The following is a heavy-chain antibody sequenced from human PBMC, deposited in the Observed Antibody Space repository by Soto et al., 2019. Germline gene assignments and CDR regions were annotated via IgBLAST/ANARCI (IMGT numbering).Heavy chain of an antibody. D-gene: IGHD2-2*01. CDR2: ISGSGRYI. V-gene: IGHV3-21*01. CDR3: AREGSTSSYYMDV. J-gene: IGHJ6*03. CDR1: GFMFDTYS. Sequence: EVQLVESGGGLVKPGGSLRLSCAASGFMFDTYSMDWVRQAPGKGLEWVSSISGSGRYIYYADSVKGRFTISRDNAKNTRYLQMNSLRAEDMAVYYCAREGSTSSYYMDVWGQGTTVTVSS.